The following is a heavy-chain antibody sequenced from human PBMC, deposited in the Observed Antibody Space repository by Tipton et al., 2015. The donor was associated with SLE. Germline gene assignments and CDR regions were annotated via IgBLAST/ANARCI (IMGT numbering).Heavy chain of an antibody. CDR1: GYTFTDYY. D-gene: IGHD3-16*01. CDR2: INPSGET. Sequence: QSGAEVKKPGASMKVSCKASGYTFTDYYMHWVRQAPGQGLEWMGWINPSGETGYAERFQGRVTWTRDTSISTVYMELTSLRSEDTAVYYCARYEKGAAFDIWGQGTMVTVSS. J-gene: IGHJ3*02. V-gene: IGHV1-8*02. CDR3: ARYEKGAAFDI.